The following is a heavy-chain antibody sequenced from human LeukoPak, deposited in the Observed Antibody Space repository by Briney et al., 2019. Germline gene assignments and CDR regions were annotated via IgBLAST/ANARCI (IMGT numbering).Heavy chain of an antibody. CDR3: ARADKRRIEKKYYFDY. V-gene: IGHV1-8*01. J-gene: IGHJ4*02. CDR1: GYTFTSYD. Sequence: ASVKVSCKASGYTFTSYDINWVRQATGQGLEWMGWMNPNSGNTGYAQKFQGRVTMTRNTSISTAYMELSSLRSEDTAVYYCARADKRRIEKKYYFDYWGQGTLVTVSS. D-gene: IGHD1-26*01. CDR2: MNPNSGNT.